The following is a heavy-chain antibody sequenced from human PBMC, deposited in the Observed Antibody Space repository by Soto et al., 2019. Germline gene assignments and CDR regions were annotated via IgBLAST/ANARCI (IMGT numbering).Heavy chain of an antibody. D-gene: IGHD2-15*01. V-gene: IGHV1-69*02. Sequence: QVHLVQSGTQVREPGSSVKVSCKTSGGTFSRYTVSWVRQAPGQGLEWVGRIIPVMSVTNYAKKFQDRVTITADEVTFTSYSEKNNLRSEATAVYYCARGGMDYSDTWFDPWGQGTLVTVSS. J-gene: IGHJ5*02. CDR3: ARGGMDYSDTWFDP. CDR2: IIPVMSVT. CDR1: GGTFSRYT.